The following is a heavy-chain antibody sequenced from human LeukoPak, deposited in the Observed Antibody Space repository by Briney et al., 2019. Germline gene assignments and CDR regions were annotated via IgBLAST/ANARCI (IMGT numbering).Heavy chain of an antibody. CDR1: GGSISSYY. J-gene: IGHJ4*02. Sequence: SETLSLTCTVSGGSISSYYWSWIRQPPGKGLEWIGYIYYSGSTNYNPSLKSRVTISVDTSKNQFSLRLSSVTAADTAVYYCARVGANYYDSSGHPYYFDYWGPGTLVTVSS. CDR2: IYYSGST. CDR3: ARVGANYYDSSGHPYYFDY. V-gene: IGHV4-59*01. D-gene: IGHD3-22*01.